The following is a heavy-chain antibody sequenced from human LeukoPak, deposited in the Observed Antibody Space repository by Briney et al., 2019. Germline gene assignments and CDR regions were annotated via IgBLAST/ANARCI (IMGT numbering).Heavy chain of an antibody. V-gene: IGHV1-2*02. CDR2: INPNSGGT. CDR1: GYTFTGYY. D-gene: IGHD3-22*01. Sequence: EASVKVSCKASGYTFTGYYMHWVRQAPGQGLEWMGWINPNSGGTNYAQKFQGRVTMTRDTSISTAYMELSRLRSDDTAVYYCARDSYDSSGYYYCYYGMDVWGQGTTVTVS. J-gene: IGHJ6*02. CDR3: ARDSYDSSGYYYCYYGMDV.